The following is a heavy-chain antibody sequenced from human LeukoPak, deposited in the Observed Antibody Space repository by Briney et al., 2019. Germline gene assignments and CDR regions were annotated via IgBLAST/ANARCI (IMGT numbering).Heavy chain of an antibody. J-gene: IGHJ4*02. CDR1: LFTVSINL. CDR3: ALVLVTDY. Sequence: GGSLRLSCAPSLFTVSINLMSWVRQAPGKGLEWVSVIYSGGSTYYADSVKGRFTISRDNSKNTLYLQMNSLRVEDTAVYYCALVLVTDYWGQGTLVTVSS. D-gene: IGHD3-9*01. CDR2: IYSGGST. V-gene: IGHV3-66*01.